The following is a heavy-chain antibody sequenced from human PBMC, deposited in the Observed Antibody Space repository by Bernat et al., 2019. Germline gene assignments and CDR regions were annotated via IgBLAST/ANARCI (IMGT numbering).Heavy chain of an antibody. V-gene: IGHV4-34*01. D-gene: IGHD6-25*01. CDR3: ASRKQRGWFDP. CDR1: GGSFSGYY. CDR2: INHSGST. Sequence: QVQLQQWGAGLLKPSETLSLTCAVYGGSFSGYYWSWIRQPPGKGLEWIGEINHSGSTNYNPSLKSRVTISVDTSKNQFSLKLGSVTAADTAVYYCASRKQRGWFDPWGQGTLVTVSS. J-gene: IGHJ5*02.